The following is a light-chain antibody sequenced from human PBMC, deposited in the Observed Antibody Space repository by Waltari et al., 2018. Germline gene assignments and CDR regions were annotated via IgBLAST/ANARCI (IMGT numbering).Light chain of an antibody. Sequence: QSALTQPASVSGSPGQSITISCTGTSSDVGSYNLVSWYQQHPGKAPKLRIYEGSKRPSWVSNRFSGSKSGNTASLTISGLQAEDEADYYCCSYAGSSTFRVFGGGTKLTVL. CDR3: CSYAGSSTFRV. V-gene: IGLV2-23*03. CDR1: SSDVGSYNL. CDR2: EGS. J-gene: IGLJ2*01.